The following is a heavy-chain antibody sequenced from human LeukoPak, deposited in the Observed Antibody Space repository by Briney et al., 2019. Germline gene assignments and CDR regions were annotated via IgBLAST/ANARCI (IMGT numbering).Heavy chain of an antibody. Sequence: GASVKVSCKASGYTFTSYDINWVRQATGQGLEWMGWMNPNSGNTGYAQKFQGRVTMTRNTSMSTAYMELSSLRSEDTAVYYCARVSPQWAPDYYGMDVWGQGTTVTVSS. CDR2: MNPNSGNT. CDR3: ARVSPQWAPDYYGMDV. V-gene: IGHV1-8*01. CDR1: GYTFTSYD. J-gene: IGHJ6*02. D-gene: IGHD6-19*01.